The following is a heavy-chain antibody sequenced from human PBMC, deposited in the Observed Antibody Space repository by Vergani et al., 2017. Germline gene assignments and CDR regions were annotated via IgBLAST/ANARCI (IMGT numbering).Heavy chain of an antibody. CDR2: INHSGST. CDR1: GGSFSGYY. CDR3: ASYRRYCSSTSCPYYYYYMDV. V-gene: IGHV4-34*01. J-gene: IGHJ6*03. Sequence: QVQLQQWGAGLLKPSETLSLTCAVYGGSFSGYYWSWIRQPPGKGLEWIGEINHSGSTNYNPSLNSRVTISVDTSKNQFSLKLSSVTAADTAVYYCASYRRYCSSTSCPYYYYYMDVWGKGTTVIVSS. D-gene: IGHD2-2*01.